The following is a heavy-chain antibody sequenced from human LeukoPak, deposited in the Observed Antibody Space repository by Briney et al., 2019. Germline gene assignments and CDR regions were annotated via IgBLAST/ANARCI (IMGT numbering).Heavy chain of an antibody. Sequence: PGGSLRLSCAASGLSFNNYWMSWVRRAPGKGLEGVANIKQDGSETYYVDSVRGRFTISRDNAKNSLYLEMNSLRAEDTAVYYCARDLWGAYRVDFFDYWGQGTLVTVSS. J-gene: IGHJ4*02. D-gene: IGHD2-21*01. CDR3: ARDLWGAYRVDFFDY. V-gene: IGHV3-7*01. CDR1: GLSFNNYW. CDR2: IKQDGSET.